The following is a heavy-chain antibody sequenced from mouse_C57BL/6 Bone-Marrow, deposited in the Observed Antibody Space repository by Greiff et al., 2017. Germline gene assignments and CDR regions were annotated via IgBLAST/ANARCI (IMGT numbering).Heavy chain of an antibody. Sequence: EVQLVESGGGLVQPKGSLKLSCAASGFSFNTYAMNWVRQAPGKGLEWVARIRSKSNNYATYYADSVKDRFTISRDDSESMLYLQMNNLKTEDTAMYYCVSRGYYGSSYVDWDEYYFDYWGQGTTLTVSS. J-gene: IGHJ2*01. V-gene: IGHV10-1*01. CDR1: GFSFNTYA. D-gene: IGHD1-1*01. CDR2: IRSKSNNYAT. CDR3: VSRGYYGSSYVDWDEYYFDY.